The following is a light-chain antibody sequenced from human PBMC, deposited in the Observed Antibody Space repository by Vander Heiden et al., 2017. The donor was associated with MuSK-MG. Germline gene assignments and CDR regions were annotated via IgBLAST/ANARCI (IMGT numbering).Light chain of an antibody. CDR2: DAS. J-gene: IGKJ1*01. CDR1: QNINNY. V-gene: IGKV3-11*01. CDR3: QQRSRWPPGGR. Sequence: EIVLTQSPVTLSLSPGERATLSCRASQNINNYLAWYQQKPGQAPRLLIFDASNRATGIPARFSGSGSGTDFILTISSLEPEDFAVYFCQQRSRWPPGGRFGQGTKVEIK.